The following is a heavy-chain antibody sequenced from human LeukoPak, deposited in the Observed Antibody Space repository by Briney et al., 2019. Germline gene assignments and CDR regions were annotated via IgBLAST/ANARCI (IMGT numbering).Heavy chain of an antibody. CDR2: IYTSGST. CDR3: ARGGDQHYDFWSGSRSRAFDI. D-gene: IGHD3-3*01. V-gene: IGHV4-4*07. CDR1: GGSISSYY. J-gene: IGHJ3*02. Sequence: SETLSLTCTVSGGSISSYYWSWIRQPAGKGLEWIGRIYTSGSTNYNPSLKSRVTISVDTSKNQFSLKLSSVTAADTAVYYCARGGDQHYDFWSGSRSRAFDIRGQGTMVTVSS.